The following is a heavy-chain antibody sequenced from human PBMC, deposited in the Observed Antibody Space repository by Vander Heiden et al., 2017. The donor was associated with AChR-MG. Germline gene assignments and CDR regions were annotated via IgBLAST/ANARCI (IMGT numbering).Heavy chain of an antibody. Sequence: EVQLVESGGGLVQPGGSLRLSCAASGFTFRGYVLTSVRRGPRKGLEWLSYISHSANNIYYADSVRGRFSISRDNAKNSLDLQMNSLRAEDTAIYYCARCLTTGIDYWGQGTLVTVSS. D-gene: IGHD1-1*01. CDR2: ISHSANNI. V-gene: IGHV3-48*03. CDR1: GFTFRGYV. J-gene: IGHJ4*02. CDR3: ARCLTTGIDY.